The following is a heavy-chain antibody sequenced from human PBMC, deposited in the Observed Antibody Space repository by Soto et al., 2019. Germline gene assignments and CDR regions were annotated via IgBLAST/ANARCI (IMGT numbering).Heavy chain of an antibody. CDR3: AHVLGDFWSGYYKAYFQH. D-gene: IGHD3-3*01. CDR2: IYWDDDK. J-gene: IGHJ1*01. Sequence: QITLKESGPTLVKPTQTLTLTCTFSGFSLSTSGVGVGWIRQPPGKALEWLALIYWDDDKRYSPSLKSRLTITKDTSKNQVVLTMTNMHPVDTATYYCAHVLGDFWSGYYKAYFQHWGPGTLVTVSS. CDR1: GFSLSTSGVG. V-gene: IGHV2-5*02.